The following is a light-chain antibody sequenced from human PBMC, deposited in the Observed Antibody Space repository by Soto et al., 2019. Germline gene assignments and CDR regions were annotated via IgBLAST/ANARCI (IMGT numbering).Light chain of an antibody. J-gene: IGKJ2*01. V-gene: IGKV1-5*01. Sequence: DIQMTQSPSTLSASVGDRVTITCRASQSISSWLAWYQQKPGKAPKLLISDASTLKSGVPSRFSGSGSGTDFTLTISSLQPDDFATYYCQQYSSYYTFGQGTKLEIK. CDR3: QQYSSYYT. CDR2: DAS. CDR1: QSISSW.